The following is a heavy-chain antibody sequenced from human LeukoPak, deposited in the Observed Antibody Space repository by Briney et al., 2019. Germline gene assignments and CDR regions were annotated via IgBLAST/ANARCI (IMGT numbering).Heavy chain of an antibody. D-gene: IGHD1-1*01. J-gene: IGHJ4*02. CDR1: GFTLRGYG. CDR2: IRSDGSDK. V-gene: IGHV3-30*02. Sequence: GGSLRLSCAASGFTLRGYGMHWVRQAPGKGLEWVAFIRSDGSDKSYADSVKGRSTISRDNSENKLYLQINSLRVEDTAVYYCVKDTPTTGYHLDSWGQGTLVTVSS. CDR3: VKDTPTTGYHLDS.